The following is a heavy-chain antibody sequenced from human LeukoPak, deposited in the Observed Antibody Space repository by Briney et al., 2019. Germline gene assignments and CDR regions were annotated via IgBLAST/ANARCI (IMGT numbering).Heavy chain of an antibody. CDR3: TTVWNCGGDCSDAFDI. D-gene: IGHD2-21*02. CDR2: IKSKTDGGAT. Sequence: NPGGSLRLSCAASGFSFRNAWMSWVRQAPGKGLEWVGRIKSKTDGGATDYAAPVKGRFTISRDDSKNTLYLQMDSLKTEDTAVYYCTTVWNCGGDCSDAFDIWGQGTVVTVSS. V-gene: IGHV3-15*01. CDR1: GFSFRNAW. J-gene: IGHJ3*02.